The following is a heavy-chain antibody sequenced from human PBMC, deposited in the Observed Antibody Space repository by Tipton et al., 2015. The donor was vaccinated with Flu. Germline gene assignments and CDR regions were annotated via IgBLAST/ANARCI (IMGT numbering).Heavy chain of an antibody. CDR2: FYSTGRT. Sequence: TLSLTCTVSGGSISSYYWSWIRQPAGKGLEWIGHFYSTGRTDYNPSLKSRVTMSVDTSRNQFSLKLSSVTAADKAVYYCARDVSPGSDSFDCWGQGTMVTGPS. D-gene: IGHD2-21*01. CDR3: ARDVSPGSDSFDC. V-gene: IGHV4-4*07. J-gene: IGHJ4*01. CDR1: GGSISSYY.